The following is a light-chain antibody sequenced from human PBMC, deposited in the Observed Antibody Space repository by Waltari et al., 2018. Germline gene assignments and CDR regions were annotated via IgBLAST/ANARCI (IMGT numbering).Light chain of an antibody. Sequence: EIVLTQSPGTHSLAPGERVTLPCKASQSVPSNYLAWYQQKPGQAPRLLIYGASARIAGIPDRFGGIGSGTDFTLPISRLEPEDFAVFYCQQHGTSPREFGQGTKVEIK. V-gene: IGKV3-20*01. CDR1: QSVPSNY. CDR2: GAS. J-gene: IGKJ1*01. CDR3: QQHGTSPRE.